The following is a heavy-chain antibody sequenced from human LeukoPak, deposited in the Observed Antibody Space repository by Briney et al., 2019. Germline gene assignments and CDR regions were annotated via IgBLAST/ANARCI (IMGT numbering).Heavy chain of an antibody. Sequence: ASVKVSCKASGYTFTSYYMHWVRQAPGQGLEWMGIINPSGGSTSYAQKFQGRVTTTRDTSTSTVYMELSSLRSEDTAVYYCASGLVRTYYFDYWGQGTLVTVSS. V-gene: IGHV1-46*01. D-gene: IGHD6-13*01. J-gene: IGHJ4*02. CDR1: GYTFTSYY. CDR2: INPSGGST. CDR3: ASGLVRTYYFDY.